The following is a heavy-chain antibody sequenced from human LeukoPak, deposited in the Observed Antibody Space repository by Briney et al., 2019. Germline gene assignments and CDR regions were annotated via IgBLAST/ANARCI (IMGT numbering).Heavy chain of an antibody. Sequence: PGGSLRLSCAASGFTFSSYWMSWVRQAPGKGLEWVANIKQDGSEKYYVDSVKGRITISRDNADNSVYLQMNSLSAEDTAVYSCASCGITEYCGHAFGIWGQGTMIAVSS. V-gene: IGHV3-7*01. CDR3: ASCGITEYCGHAFGI. D-gene: IGHD3-16*01. CDR1: GFTFSSYW. J-gene: IGHJ3*02. CDR2: IKQDGSEK.